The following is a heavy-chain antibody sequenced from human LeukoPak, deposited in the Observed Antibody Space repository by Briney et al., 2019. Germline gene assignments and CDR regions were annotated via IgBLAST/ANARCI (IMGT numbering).Heavy chain of an antibody. D-gene: IGHD4-23*01. CDR2: IKQDGSEK. CDR1: GFTFSSYW. Sequence: GGSLRLSCAASGFTFSSYWMSWVRQAPGKGLEWVANIKQDGSEKYYVDSVKGRFTISRDNAKNSLYLHMNSLRAEDTAVYYCARVGSYGGISFDYWGQGTLVTVSS. V-gene: IGHV3-7*01. J-gene: IGHJ4*02. CDR3: ARVGSYGGISFDY.